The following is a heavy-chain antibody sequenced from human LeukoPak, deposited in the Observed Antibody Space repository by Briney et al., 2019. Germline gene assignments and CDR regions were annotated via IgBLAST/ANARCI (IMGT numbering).Heavy chain of an antibody. CDR2: IYYSGST. V-gene: IGHV4-30-4*08. CDR1: GGSISSGDYY. Sequence: PSETLSLTCTVSGGSISSGDYYWSWIRQPPGKGLEWIGYIYYSGSTYYNPSLKSRVTISVDTSKNQFSLKLSSVTAADTAVYYCAGWEGRLAVAVFDYWGQGTLVTVSS. J-gene: IGHJ4*02. D-gene: IGHD6-19*01. CDR3: AGWEGRLAVAVFDY.